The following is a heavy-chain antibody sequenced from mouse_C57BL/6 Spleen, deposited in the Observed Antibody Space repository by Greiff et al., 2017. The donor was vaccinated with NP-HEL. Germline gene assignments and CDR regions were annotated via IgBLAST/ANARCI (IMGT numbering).Heavy chain of an antibody. D-gene: IGHD1-1*01. CDR1: GYTFTSYW. Sequence: QVQLKQPGAELVKPGASVKMSCKASGYTFTSYWITWVKQRPGQGLEWIGDIYPGSGSTNYNEKFKSKATLTVDTSSSTAYMQLSSLTSEDSAVYYCARKIGSSYAMDYWGQGTSVTVSS. CDR3: ARKIGSSYAMDY. J-gene: IGHJ4*01. CDR2: IYPGSGST. V-gene: IGHV1-55*01.